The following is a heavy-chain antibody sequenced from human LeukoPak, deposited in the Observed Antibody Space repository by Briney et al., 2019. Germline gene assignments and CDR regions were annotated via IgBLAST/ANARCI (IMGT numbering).Heavy chain of an antibody. V-gene: IGHV4-31*03. CDR2: IYYSGST. Sequence: SQTLSLTCTVSGGSISSGGYYWSWIRQHPGKGLEWIGYIYYSGSTYYNPSLKSRVTISVDTSKNQFSLKLSSVTAADTAVYYCARVSPFYDGSGSYDLYDPWGQGTLVTVSS. CDR3: ARVSPFYDGSGSYDLYDP. J-gene: IGHJ5*02. D-gene: IGHD3-10*01. CDR1: GGSISSGGYY.